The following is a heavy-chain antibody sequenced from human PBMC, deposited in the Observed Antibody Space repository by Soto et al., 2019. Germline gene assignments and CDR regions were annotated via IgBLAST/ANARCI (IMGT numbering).Heavy chain of an antibody. CDR1: GITISSNG. D-gene: IGHD1-1*01. CDR3: ARGMGIATTGRYDY. V-gene: IGHV3-48*01. Sequence: ESGGGSVQPGGSLRLSCAASGITISSNGMNWVRQAPGKGLEWVSYISSSSDTIYYADFVKGRFTISRDNAKNSLYLQMNGLRVEDTATYYCARGMGIATTGRYDYWGQGTLVNVSS. CDR2: ISSSSDTI. J-gene: IGHJ4*02.